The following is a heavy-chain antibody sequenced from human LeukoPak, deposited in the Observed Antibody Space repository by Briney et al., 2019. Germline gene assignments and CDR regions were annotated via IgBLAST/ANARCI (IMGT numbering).Heavy chain of an antibody. V-gene: IGHV3-23*01. CDR2: ISGSGAST. D-gene: IGHD6-19*01. Sequence: GGSLRLSCAASGFTFSNYAMSWVRQAPGKGLEGVSAISGSGASTYYADSVKGRFTISRDNSKNTLYLQMNSLRAEDTAVYYCAKDGGSIAVAGTLDYWGQGTLVTVSS. CDR1: GFTFSNYA. J-gene: IGHJ4*02. CDR3: AKDGGSIAVAGTLDY.